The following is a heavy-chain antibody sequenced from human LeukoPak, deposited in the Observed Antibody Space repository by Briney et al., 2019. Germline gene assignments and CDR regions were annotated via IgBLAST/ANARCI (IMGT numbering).Heavy chain of an antibody. J-gene: IGHJ4*02. CDR3: ASGYYSSGSYYKIFFDN. D-gene: IGHD3-10*01. V-gene: IGHV1-69*13. Sequence: SVKVSCKASGGTFSSYAISWVRQAPGQGLEWMGGIIPIFETANYAQKFQGRVTIIADESTSTAYMELSSLRSEDTAVYYCASGYYSSGSYYKIFFDNWGQGTLVTVSS. CDR2: IIPIFETA. CDR1: GGTFSSYA.